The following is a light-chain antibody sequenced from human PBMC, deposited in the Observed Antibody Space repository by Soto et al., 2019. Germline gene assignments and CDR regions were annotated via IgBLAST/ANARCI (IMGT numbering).Light chain of an antibody. CDR3: SSYTSSSTFYV. V-gene: IGLV2-14*01. J-gene: IGLJ1*01. CDR2: DVS. CDR1: SSDVGGYNY. Sequence: QSVLTQPASVSGSPGQSITISCTGTSSDVGGYNYVSWYQQHPGKAPKLMIYDVSNRPSGVSNRFSGSKSGNTASLTISGLQVEDEADDYCSSYTSSSTFYVFGTGTKVTVL.